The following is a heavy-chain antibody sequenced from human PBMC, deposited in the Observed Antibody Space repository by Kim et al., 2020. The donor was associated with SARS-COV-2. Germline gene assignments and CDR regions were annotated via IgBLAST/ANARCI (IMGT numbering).Heavy chain of an antibody. CDR2: IYYSGST. CDR1: GGSVSSGSYY. V-gene: IGHV4-61*01. CDR3: AREMALTGQYFDY. D-gene: IGHD3-9*01. J-gene: IGHJ4*02. Sequence: SETLSLTCTVSGGSVSSGSYYWSWIRQPPGKGLEWIGYIYYSGSTNYNPSLKSRVTISVDTSKNQFSLKLSSVTAADTAVYYCAREMALTGQYFDYWGQGTLVTVSS.